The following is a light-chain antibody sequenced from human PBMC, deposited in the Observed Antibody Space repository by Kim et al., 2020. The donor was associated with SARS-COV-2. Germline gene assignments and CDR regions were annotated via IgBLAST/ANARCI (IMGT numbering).Light chain of an antibody. CDR3: QAWDSSTAVV. J-gene: IGLJ2*01. V-gene: IGLV3-1*01. CDR1: KWGNKN. Sequence: VSPGQTASSTCSGDKWGNKNTSWDQQKPGQSPVLVMYQDSKRPSGIPERFSGSNSGNTATLTISGTQAIDEADYYCQAWDSSTAVVFGGGTQLTVL. CDR2: QDS.